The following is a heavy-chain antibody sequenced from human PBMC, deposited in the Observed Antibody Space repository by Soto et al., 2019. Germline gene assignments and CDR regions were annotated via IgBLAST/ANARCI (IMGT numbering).Heavy chain of an antibody. D-gene: IGHD2-8*01. Sequence: PGGSLRLSCAASGFTFSNAWMSWVRQAPGKGLEWVGRIKSKTDGGTTDYAAPVKGRFTISRDDSKNTLYLQMNSLKTEDTAVYYCTTDKGYCTNGVCYSPGINWFDPWGQGTLVTVSS. V-gene: IGHV3-15*01. CDR3: TTDKGYCTNGVCYSPGINWFDP. CDR1: GFTFSNAW. J-gene: IGHJ5*02. CDR2: IKSKTDGGTT.